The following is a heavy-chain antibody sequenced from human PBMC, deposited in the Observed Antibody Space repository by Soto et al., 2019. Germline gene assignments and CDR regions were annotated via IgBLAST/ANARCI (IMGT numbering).Heavy chain of an antibody. CDR1: GGTFSSYA. D-gene: IGHD3-22*01. Sequence: QVQLVQSGAEVKKPGSSVKVSCKASGGTFSSYAISWVRQAPGQGLEWMGGIIPIFGTANYAQKFQGRVTITADESTSTAYMELSSLRSEDTAVYYCAAGLRVGYYDSSGRPSVWFDPWGQGTLVTVSS. CDR2: IIPIFGTA. J-gene: IGHJ5*02. CDR3: AAGLRVGYYDSSGRPSVWFDP. V-gene: IGHV1-69*01.